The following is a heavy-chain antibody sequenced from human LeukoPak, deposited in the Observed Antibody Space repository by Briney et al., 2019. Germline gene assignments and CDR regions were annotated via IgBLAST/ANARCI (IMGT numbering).Heavy chain of an antibody. CDR1: GFTFSSYA. V-gene: IGHV3-30*04. Sequence: GGSLRLSCAASGFTFSSYAMHWVRQAPGKGLEWVAVISYDGSNKYYADSVKGRFTISRDNSKNTLYLQMNSLRAEDTAVYYCARDLRWYFLFDYWGQGTLVTVSS. J-gene: IGHJ4*02. CDR3: ARDLRWYFLFDY. D-gene: IGHD6-13*01. CDR2: ISYDGSNK.